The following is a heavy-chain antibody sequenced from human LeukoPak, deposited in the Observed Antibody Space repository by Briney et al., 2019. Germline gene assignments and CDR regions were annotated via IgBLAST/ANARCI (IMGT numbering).Heavy chain of an antibody. CDR2: VSGSGGST. V-gene: IGHV3-23*01. Sequence: PGRSLRLSCAASGFTFDDYAMHWVRQAPGKGLEWVSAVSGSGGSTYYADSVKGRFTISRDNSKNTLYLQMNSLRAEDTAVYYCAKLGLRYFFDYWGQGTLVTVSS. CDR1: GFTFDDYA. D-gene: IGHD3-3*01. J-gene: IGHJ4*02. CDR3: AKLGLRYFFDY.